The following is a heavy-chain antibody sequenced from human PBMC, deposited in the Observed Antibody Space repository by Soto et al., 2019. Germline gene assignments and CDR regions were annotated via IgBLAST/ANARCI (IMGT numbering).Heavy chain of an antibody. D-gene: IGHD6-19*01. CDR2: IIPIFGTA. CDR1: GGTFSSYA. J-gene: IGHJ6*02. CDR3: ARATPGKWMENYYYYGMDV. V-gene: IGHV1-69*13. Sequence: SVKVSCKASGGTFSSYAISWVRQAPGQGLEWMGGIIPIFGTANYAQKFQGRVTITADESTSTAYMELSSLRSEGTAVYYCARATPGKWMENYYYYGMDVWGQGTKVTVYS.